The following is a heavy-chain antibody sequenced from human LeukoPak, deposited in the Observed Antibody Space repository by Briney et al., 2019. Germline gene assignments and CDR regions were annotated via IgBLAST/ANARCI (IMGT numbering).Heavy chain of an antibody. CDR3: ARGPRWGSPIQ. J-gene: IGHJ4*02. CDR1: GGSISGGDNS. D-gene: IGHD7-27*01. CDR2: MYHSGST. Sequence: PSETLSLTCAVSGGSISGGDNSWSWIRQPPGKGLEWIGYMYHSGSTYYNPSLKSRVTISVDTSKNQFSLKLSSVTAADTAIYYCARGPRWGSPIQWGQGTLVTVSS. V-gene: IGHV4-30-2*01.